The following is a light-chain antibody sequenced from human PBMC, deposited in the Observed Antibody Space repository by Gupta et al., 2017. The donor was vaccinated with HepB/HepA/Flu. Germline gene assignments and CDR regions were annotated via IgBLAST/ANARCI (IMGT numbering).Light chain of an antibody. Sequence: EIVLTQSPDTLSLSPGERASLSCRASQFVSNYLAWYQQKPGQAPKLLIYEASKRATGITARFSGSGSGTDFTLTISSLEPEDFAVYYCQQRSNWHFTFGHGTKVDIK. CDR2: EAS. V-gene: IGKV3-11*01. J-gene: IGKJ3*01. CDR1: QFVSNY. CDR3: QQRSNWHFT.